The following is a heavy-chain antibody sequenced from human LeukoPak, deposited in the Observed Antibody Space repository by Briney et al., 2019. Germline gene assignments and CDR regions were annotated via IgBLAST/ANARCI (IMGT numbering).Heavy chain of an antibody. Sequence: GGSLRLPCAASGFTFSSYAMSWVRQAPGKGLEWVSAISGSGGSTYYADSVKGRFTISRDNSKNTLYLQMNSLRAEDTAVYYCASAPPYYYGSGTGGLDYWGQGTLVTVSS. J-gene: IGHJ4*02. CDR3: ASAPPYYYGSGTGGLDY. D-gene: IGHD3-10*01. CDR1: GFTFSSYA. CDR2: ISGSGGST. V-gene: IGHV3-23*01.